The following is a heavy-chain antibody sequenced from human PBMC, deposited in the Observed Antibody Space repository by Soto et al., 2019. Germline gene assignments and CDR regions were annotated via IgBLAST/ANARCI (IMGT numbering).Heavy chain of an antibody. CDR1: GFTFSSYG. J-gene: IGHJ6*02. D-gene: IGHD6-13*01. Sequence: QVQLVESGGGVVQPGRSLRLSCAASGFTFSSYGMHWVRQAPGKGLEWVAVISYDGSNKYYADSVKGRFTISRDNSKNTQYLQMNSLRAEDTAVYYCAKDWYSSSWPLYYYYGMDVWGQGTTVTVSS. CDR2: ISYDGSNK. CDR3: AKDWYSSSWPLYYYYGMDV. V-gene: IGHV3-30*18.